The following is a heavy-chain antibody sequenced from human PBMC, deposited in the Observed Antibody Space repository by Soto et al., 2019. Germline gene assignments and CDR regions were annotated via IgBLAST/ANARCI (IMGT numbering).Heavy chain of an antibody. CDR3: ARHNYGSGSTYFDY. D-gene: IGHD3-10*01. J-gene: IGHJ4*02. Sequence: PSETLSLTCAVYGGSFSGYYWTWIRQPPGTGLEWIGEINHSGSTSYNPSLKSRVTISVDTSKNQFSLKLNSMTAADTAVYYCARHNYGSGSTYFDYWGQGTLVTVSS. CDR1: GGSFSGYY. CDR2: INHSGST. V-gene: IGHV4-34*01.